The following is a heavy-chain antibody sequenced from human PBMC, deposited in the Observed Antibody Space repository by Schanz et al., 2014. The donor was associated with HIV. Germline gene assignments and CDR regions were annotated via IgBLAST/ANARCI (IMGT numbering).Heavy chain of an antibody. V-gene: IGHV3-33*01. CDR3: VRGDTVFEY. J-gene: IGHJ4*02. Sequence: QVQLVESGGGVVQPGRSLRLSCAASGFTFSSYGMHWVRQAPGKGLEWVAVIWHDGSSKYYADSVKGRFTISRDNSKNTLYLQMNSLRFADTAVYYCVRGDTVFEYWGQGTLVTVS. CDR2: IWHDGSSK. CDR1: GFTFSSYG. D-gene: IGHD5-18*01.